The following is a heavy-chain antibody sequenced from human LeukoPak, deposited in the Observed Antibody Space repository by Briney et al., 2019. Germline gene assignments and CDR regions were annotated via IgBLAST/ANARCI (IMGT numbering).Heavy chain of an antibody. D-gene: IGHD3-3*01. CDR2: ISSSGSTI. CDR3: ARAISQRYDFWSGYQTYFDY. CDR1: RFTFSDYY. V-gene: IGHV3-11*01. Sequence: GGSLRLSCAASRFTFSDYYMSWIRQAPGKGLEWVSYISSSGSTIYYADSVKGRFTISRDNAKNSLYLQMNSLRAEDTAVYYCARAISQRYDFWSGYQTYFDYWGQGTLVTVSS. J-gene: IGHJ4*02.